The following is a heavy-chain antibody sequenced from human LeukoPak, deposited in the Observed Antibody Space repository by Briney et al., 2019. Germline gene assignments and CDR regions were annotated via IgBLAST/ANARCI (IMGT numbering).Heavy chain of an antibody. CDR3: ASGRDYFDY. CDR1: GYSFTSYW. J-gene: IGHJ4*02. D-gene: IGHD1-26*01. CDR2: IDPSDSYT. Sequence: GESLKISCKGSGYSFTSYWISWVRQMPGKGLEWMGRIDPSDSYTNYGPSFQDHVTISTDKSISTAYLQWSSLKASDTAMYYCASGRDYFDYWGQGTLVTVSS. V-gene: IGHV5-10-1*01.